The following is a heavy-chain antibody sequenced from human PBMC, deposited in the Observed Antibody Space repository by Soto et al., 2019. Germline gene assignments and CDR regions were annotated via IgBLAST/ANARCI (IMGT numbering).Heavy chain of an antibody. V-gene: IGHV1-18*01. CDR1: GYTFTSYG. J-gene: IGHJ4*02. CDR2: IRAYNGNT. Sequence: QVQLVQSGTEVKKPGASVKVSCKASGYTFTSYGISWVRQAPGQGLEWMGWIRAYNGNTNYAKKLQGRVTMTTDTPTSPAYVELTSLRSDATAAYYCAIDAPPEDYWGQGTLVTVSS. CDR3: AIDAPPEDY.